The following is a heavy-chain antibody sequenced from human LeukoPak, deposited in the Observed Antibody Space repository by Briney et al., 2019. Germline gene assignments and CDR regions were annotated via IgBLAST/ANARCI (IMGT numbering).Heavy chain of an antibody. J-gene: IGHJ5*02. Sequence: ASVKVSCKASGYTFTSYDINWVRQATGQGLEWMGWMNPNSGNTGYAQKFQGRVTMTRNTSISTAYMELSSLGSEDTAVYYCARADCSSTSCSNWFDPWGQGTLVTVSS. CDR3: ARADCSSTSCSNWFDP. D-gene: IGHD2-2*01. V-gene: IGHV1-8*01. CDR1: GYTFTSYD. CDR2: MNPNSGNT.